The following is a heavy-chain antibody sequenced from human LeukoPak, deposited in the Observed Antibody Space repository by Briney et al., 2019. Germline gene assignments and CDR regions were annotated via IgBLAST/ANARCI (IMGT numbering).Heavy chain of an antibody. CDR1: GGSISSYY. CDR2: IYYSGST. Sequence: SEILSLTCTVSGGSISSYYWSWIRQPPGKGLEWIGYIYYSGSTNYNPSLKSRVTISVDTSKNQFSLKLSSVTAADTAVYYCARVGIAARPGAYYYYYGMDVWGQGTTVTVSS. D-gene: IGHD6-6*01. CDR3: ARVGIAARPGAYYYYYGMDV. J-gene: IGHJ6*02. V-gene: IGHV4-59*01.